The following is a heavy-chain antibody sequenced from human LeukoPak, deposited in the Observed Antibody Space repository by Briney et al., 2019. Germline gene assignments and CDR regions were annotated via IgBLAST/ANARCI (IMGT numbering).Heavy chain of an antibody. V-gene: IGHV1-8*02. D-gene: IGHD2-8*02. Sequence: ASVKVSCKASGYTFTNYGIGWVRQAPGQGLEWMGWMNPNSGNTGYAQKFQGRVTMTRNTSIRTAYMELSSLRSEDTAVYYCATEHYGTGDFDYWGQGTLVTVSS. J-gene: IGHJ4*02. CDR1: GYTFTNYG. CDR3: ATEHYGTGDFDY. CDR2: MNPNSGNT.